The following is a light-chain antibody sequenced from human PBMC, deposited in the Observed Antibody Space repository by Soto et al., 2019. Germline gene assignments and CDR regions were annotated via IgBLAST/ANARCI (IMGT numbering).Light chain of an antibody. V-gene: IGKV3-15*01. CDR3: QQYNNWPPYT. J-gene: IGKJ2*01. Sequence: DIVMTQSPATLSVSPGERATLSCRASQSVRSNLAWYQQKPGQAPRLLIYGAATRATDIPARFSGSGSGTEFTLTISSLQSEDFAVYYCQQYNNWPPYTFGHGTKLEIQ. CDR1: QSVRSN. CDR2: GAA.